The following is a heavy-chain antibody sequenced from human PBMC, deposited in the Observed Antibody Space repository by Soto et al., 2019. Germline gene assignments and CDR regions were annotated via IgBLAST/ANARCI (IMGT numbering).Heavy chain of an antibody. CDR2: INVGSGNT. CDR3: ARAASIAAAGIFFQH. Sequence: QVQVVQSGAEVKEPGASVKVSCKASGYTFSSHAIHWVRQAPGRRLEWMGRINVGSGNTRYSKKFQFRVAMTRDTSASTAYMELSSRTSEDTGVYYCARAASIAAAGIFFQHWGQGTPVSVSS. D-gene: IGHD3-3*02. V-gene: IGHV1-3*01. J-gene: IGHJ1*01. CDR1: GYTFSSHA.